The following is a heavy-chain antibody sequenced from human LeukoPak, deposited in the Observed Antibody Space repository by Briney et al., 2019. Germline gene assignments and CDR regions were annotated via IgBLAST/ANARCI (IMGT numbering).Heavy chain of an antibody. D-gene: IGHD3-22*01. Sequence: PSETLSLXCTVSGGSISSYYWSWIRQPPGKGLEWIGYIYYSGSTSYNPSLKSRVTISVDTSKNQFSLKLSSVTAADTAVYYCARINYYDSSGYYTEPAFDIWGQGTMVTVSS. J-gene: IGHJ3*02. CDR3: ARINYYDSSGYYTEPAFDI. CDR2: IYYSGST. CDR1: GGSISSYY. V-gene: IGHV4-59*01.